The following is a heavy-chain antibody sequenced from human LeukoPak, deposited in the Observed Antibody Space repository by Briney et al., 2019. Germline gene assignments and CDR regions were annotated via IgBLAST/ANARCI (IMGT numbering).Heavy chain of an antibody. CDR3: TRASYYGSGKDAFDI. J-gene: IGHJ3*02. V-gene: IGHV4-34*01. D-gene: IGHD3-10*01. CDR1: GGSFSDYY. Sequence: SETLSLTCAVYGGSFSDYYWSWIRQPPGKGLEWIGEINHSGSTYYNPSLKSRLTISVNTSKNQFSLSLSSVTAADTAVYYCTRASYYGSGKDAFDIWGQGTMVTVSS. CDR2: INHSGST.